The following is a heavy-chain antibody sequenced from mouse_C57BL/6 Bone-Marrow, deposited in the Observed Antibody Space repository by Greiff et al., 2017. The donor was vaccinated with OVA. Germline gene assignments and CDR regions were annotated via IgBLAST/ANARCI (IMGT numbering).Heavy chain of an antibody. CDR3: AYYYYFDY. J-gene: IGHJ2*01. CDR2: IHPNSGST. V-gene: IGHV1-64*01. Sequence: VQLQQPGAELVKPGASVKLSCKASGYTFTSYWMHWVNQRPGQGLEWIGMIHPNSGSTNYNEKFKSKATLTVDKTSSTAFMQLSSLTSEDSAVYYGAYYYYFDYWGQGTTLTVSA. CDR1: GYTFTSYW. D-gene: IGHD2-1*01.